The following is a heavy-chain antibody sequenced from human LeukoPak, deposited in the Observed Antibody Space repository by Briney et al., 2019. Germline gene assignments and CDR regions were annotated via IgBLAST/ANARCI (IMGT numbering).Heavy chain of an antibody. V-gene: IGHV1-46*01. CDR1: GYTFTSYY. J-gene: IGHJ3*02. CDR2: INPSVGST. D-gene: IGHD3-10*01. CDR3: ARVRSRVRGAVDI. Sequence: GASVKVSCKASGYTFTSYYMHWVRQAPGQGREWMGIINPSVGSTSDAQKFQGRVTMTRDTSTSTVYMDLSSLRSEDTALYYCARVRSRVRGAVDIGGQGTMVTVSS.